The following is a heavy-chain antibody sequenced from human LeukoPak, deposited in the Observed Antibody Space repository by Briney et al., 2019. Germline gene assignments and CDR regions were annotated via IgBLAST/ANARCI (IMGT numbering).Heavy chain of an antibody. J-gene: IGHJ4*02. Sequence: SETLSLTCTVSGGSISSGGYYWSWVRQHPGKGLEWIVYIYYSGSTYYNPSLKSRVTISVDTSKNQFSLKLSSVTAADTAVYYCARIMITFGGVIVPHPYYFDYWGQGTLVPVSS. CDR2: IYYSGST. CDR3: ARIMITFGGVIVPHPYYFDY. D-gene: IGHD3-16*02. V-gene: IGHV4-31*03. CDR1: GGSISSGGYY.